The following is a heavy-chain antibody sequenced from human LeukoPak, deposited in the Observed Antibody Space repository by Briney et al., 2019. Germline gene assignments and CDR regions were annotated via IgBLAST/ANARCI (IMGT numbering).Heavy chain of an antibody. J-gene: IGHJ5*02. CDR1: GGSFSGYY. Sequence: SETLSLTCAVYGGSFSGYYWSWIRQPPGKGLEWIGEINHSGSTNYNPSLKSRVTISVDTSKNQFSLKLSSVTAADTAVYYCARWDYYGSGSYYNPARWFDPWGQGTLVTVSS. D-gene: IGHD3-10*01. CDR3: ARWDYYGSGSYYNPARWFDP. V-gene: IGHV4-34*01. CDR2: INHSGST.